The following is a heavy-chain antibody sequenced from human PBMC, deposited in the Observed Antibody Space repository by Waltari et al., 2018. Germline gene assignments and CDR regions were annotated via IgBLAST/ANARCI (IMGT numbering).Heavy chain of an antibody. CDR3: ARSEDSSGYSDY. CDR1: GGSFSGYY. D-gene: IGHD3-22*01. CDR2: INHSGST. J-gene: IGHJ4*02. Sequence: QVQLQQWGAGLLKPSETLSLTCAVYGGSFSGYYWSWIRQPPGKGLEWIGEINHSGSTNYSPSLKSRVTISVDTSKNQFSLKLSSVTAADTAVYYCARSEDSSGYSDYWGQGTLVTVSS. V-gene: IGHV4-34*01.